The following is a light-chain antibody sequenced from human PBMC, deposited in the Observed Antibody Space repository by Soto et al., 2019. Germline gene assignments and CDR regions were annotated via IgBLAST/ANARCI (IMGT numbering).Light chain of an antibody. J-gene: IGKJ1*01. Sequence: DIVMTQSPDSLAVSLGERATINCKSSRSVLSSSNNKNNLAWYQQKPGQPPKLLIYWASTRESGVPDRFSGSGSGTDFTLTISSLQAEDVAVYYCQQYYSTPWTFGQGTKVEIK. CDR3: QQYYSTPWT. CDR2: WAS. CDR1: RSVLSSSNNKNN. V-gene: IGKV4-1*01.